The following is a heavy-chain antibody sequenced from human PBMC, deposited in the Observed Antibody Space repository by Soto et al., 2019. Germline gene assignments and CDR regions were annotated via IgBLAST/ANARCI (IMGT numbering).Heavy chain of an antibody. CDR1: GFTFSSYS. V-gene: IGHV3-21*01. J-gene: IGHJ4*02. CDR2: ISGSGNYT. CDR3: AREGINKYNEYYFDY. Sequence: GGSLRLSCAASGFTFSSYSMNWVRQAPGKGLEWVSSISGSGNYTHYADFLRGRFTISRDNAKTSLYLQMNSLRAEDTAVYYCAREGINKYNEYYFDYWGQGTVVTVSS. D-gene: IGHD1-1*01.